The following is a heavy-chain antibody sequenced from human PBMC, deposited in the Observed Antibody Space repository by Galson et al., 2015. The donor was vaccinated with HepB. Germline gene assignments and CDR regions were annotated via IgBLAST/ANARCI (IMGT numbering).Heavy chain of an antibody. CDR1: GYIFTSYD. CDR3: ASVGSGYYYFDY. J-gene: IGHJ4*02. Sequence: SVKVSCKASGYIFTSYDINWVRQATGQGLEWMGWMNPNSGNTGYAHKCQGRVTMTRNTSISTAYMELSSLRSEDTAVYYCASVGSGYYYFDYWGQGTLVTVSS. V-gene: IGHV1-8*01. D-gene: IGHD3-22*01. CDR2: MNPNSGNT.